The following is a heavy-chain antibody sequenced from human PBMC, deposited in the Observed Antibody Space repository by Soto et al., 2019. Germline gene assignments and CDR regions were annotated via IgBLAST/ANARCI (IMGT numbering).Heavy chain of an antibody. J-gene: IGHJ4*02. CDR1: GGTFSSYT. CDR2: IIPILGIA. CDR3: AREVLRSAPAPPYYFDY. V-gene: IGHV1-69*04. D-gene: IGHD6-25*01. Sequence: GASVKVSCKASGGTFSSYTISWVRQAPGQGLEWMGRIIPILGIANYAQKFQGRVTITADKSTSTAYMELSSLRSEDTAVYYCAREVLRSAPAPPYYFDYWGQGPLVTVSP.